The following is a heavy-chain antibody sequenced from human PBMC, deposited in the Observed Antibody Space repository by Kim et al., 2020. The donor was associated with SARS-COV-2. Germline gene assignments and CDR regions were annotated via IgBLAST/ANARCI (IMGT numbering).Heavy chain of an antibody. V-gene: IGHV3-23*01. CDR1: GFTFQTYA. CDR3: AKPLGEATKTGAFEI. J-gene: IGHJ3*02. CDR2: ISDSGDST. Sequence: GGSLRLSCAASGFTFQTYAMNWARQAPGKGLEWVSVISDSGDSTYYADSVKGRFTISRDNSKNTLYLQMNSLRAEDTAVYYCAKPLGEATKTGAFEIWGQGTMVTVSS.